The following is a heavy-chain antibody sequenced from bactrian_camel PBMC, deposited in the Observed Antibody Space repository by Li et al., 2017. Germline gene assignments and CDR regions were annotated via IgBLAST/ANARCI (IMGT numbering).Heavy chain of an antibody. V-gene: IGHV3S40*01. J-gene: IGHJ4*01. CDR1: EYNSGC. D-gene: IGHD2*01. CDR3: NRAGYI. CDR2: ISGISNTGAST. Sequence: DVQLVESGGGSVQAGGSLNLSCVTSEYNSGCMGWVRQAPGKGLEWVSGISGISNTGASTYYADSVKGRFSLSVDYAKNTVYLQMNTLKSEDSALYYCNRAGYIWGQGTQV.